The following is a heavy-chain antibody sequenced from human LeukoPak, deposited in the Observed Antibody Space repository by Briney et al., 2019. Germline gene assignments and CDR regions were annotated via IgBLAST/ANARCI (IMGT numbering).Heavy chain of an antibody. Sequence: GGSLRLSCAASGFIFSNYVMSWVHQAPGKGPEWVAAISGSSVKTYYADSVKGRFTISRDDPKNTLYLQMNSLRAEDTAIYYCTREEAYFDSLLAYYFDYWGQGTLVTVSS. J-gene: IGHJ4*02. CDR1: GFIFSNYV. V-gene: IGHV3-23*01. D-gene: IGHD3-9*01. CDR2: ISGSSVKT. CDR3: TREEAYFDSLLAYYFDY.